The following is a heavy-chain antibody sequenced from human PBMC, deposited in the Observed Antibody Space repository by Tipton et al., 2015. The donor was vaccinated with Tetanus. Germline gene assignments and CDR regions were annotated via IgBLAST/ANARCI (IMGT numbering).Heavy chain of an antibody. Sequence: SLRLSCSVSGFIFSSYTMNWVRQAPGKGLEWVSSISSTTSYIYYADSVKGRFTISRDNTKSSLYLQMNSLTADDTAVYYCASGSSLCYWGLGTPVT. CDR3: ASGSSLCY. J-gene: IGHJ4*02. CDR2: ISSTTSYI. V-gene: IGHV3-21*04. CDR1: GFIFSSYT. D-gene: IGHD6-6*01.